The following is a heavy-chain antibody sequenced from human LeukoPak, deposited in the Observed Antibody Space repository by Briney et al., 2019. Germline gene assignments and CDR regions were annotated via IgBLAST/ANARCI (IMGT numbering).Heavy chain of an antibody. D-gene: IGHD3-9*01. CDR2: IIPIFGTA. CDR1: GGTFSSYA. Sequence: GASVKVSCKASGGTFSSYAISWVRQAPGQGLEWMGGIIPIFGTANYAQKFQGRVTITADESTSTAYMELSSLRSEDTAVYYCASSPYDILTGYYQDWGQGTLVTVSS. CDR3: ASSPYDILTGYYQD. V-gene: IGHV1-69*13. J-gene: IGHJ4*02.